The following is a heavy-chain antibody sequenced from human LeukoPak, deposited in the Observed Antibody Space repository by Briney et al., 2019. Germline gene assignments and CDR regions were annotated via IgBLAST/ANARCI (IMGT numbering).Heavy chain of an antibody. CDR3: ARGPLWRYFDY. D-gene: IGHD1-1*01. V-gene: IGHV3-64*01. CDR1: GFTFSSYA. J-gene: IGHJ4*02. Sequence: GGSLRLSCAASGFTFSSYAIHWVRQAPGKGLEYVSAISSNGGSTYYANSVKGRFTISRDNSKNTLYLQMGSLRAEDMAVYYCARGPLWRYFDYWGQGTLVTVSS. CDR2: ISSNGGST.